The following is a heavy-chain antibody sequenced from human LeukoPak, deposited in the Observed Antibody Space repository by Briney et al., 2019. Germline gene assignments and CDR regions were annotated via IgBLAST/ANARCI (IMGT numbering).Heavy chain of an antibody. J-gene: IGHJ4*02. CDR1: GFTFSDEY. V-gene: IGHV3-11*03. Sequence: TGGALRLSCAASGFTFSDEYMSWIRQAPGKGLEWVSYISNSGSYTNYADSVKGRFTISRDNAKNSLYLQMNSLRAEDTVVYYCARSRGAGPGAYFDYWGQGTLITVSS. CDR2: ISNSGSYT. D-gene: IGHD6-19*01. CDR3: ARSRGAGPGAYFDY.